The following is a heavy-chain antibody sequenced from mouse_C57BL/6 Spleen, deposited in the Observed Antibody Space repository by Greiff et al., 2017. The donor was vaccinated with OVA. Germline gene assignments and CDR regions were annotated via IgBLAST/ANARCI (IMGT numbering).Heavy chain of an antibody. CDR3: AKGDSNYAMDY. CDR1: GYTFTSYT. Sequence: VQGVESGAELARPGASVKMSCKASGYTFTSYTMHWVKQRPGQGLEWIGYINPSSGYTKYNQKFKDKATLTADKSSSTAYMQLSSLTSEDSAVYYCAKGDSNYAMDYWGQGTSVTVSS. CDR2: INPSSGYT. J-gene: IGHJ4*01. V-gene: IGHV1-4*01.